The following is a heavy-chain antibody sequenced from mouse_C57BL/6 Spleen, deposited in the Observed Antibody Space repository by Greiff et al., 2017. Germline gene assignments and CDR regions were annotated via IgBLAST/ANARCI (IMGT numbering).Heavy chain of an antibody. CDR1: GYTFTSYW. J-gene: IGHJ2*01. CDR3: ARRRAVAPGYFGY. Sequence: QVQLQQSGAELVMPGASVKLSCKASGYTFTSYWMHWVQQRPGQGLEWIGEIDPSDSYTNYNQKFKGKSTLTVDKSSSTAYMQLSSLTYEDSASYYGARRRAVAPGYFGYWGQGTTLTVSS. D-gene: IGHD1-1*01. V-gene: IGHV1-69*01. CDR2: IDPSDSYT.